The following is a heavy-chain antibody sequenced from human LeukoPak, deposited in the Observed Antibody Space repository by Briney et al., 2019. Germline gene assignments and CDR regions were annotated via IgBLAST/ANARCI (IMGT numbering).Heavy chain of an antibody. Sequence: PGGSLRLSCAASGFTFSSYAMSWVRQAPGKGLEWVSAISASGGSTHYADSVKGRFTISRDNSKNTLYLQMNSLRAEDTAVYYCARDCTYYDFWSGYCHWGQGTLVTVSS. CDR3: ARDCTYYDFWSGYCH. V-gene: IGHV3-23*01. CDR1: GFTFSSYA. D-gene: IGHD3-3*01. CDR2: ISASGGST. J-gene: IGHJ4*02.